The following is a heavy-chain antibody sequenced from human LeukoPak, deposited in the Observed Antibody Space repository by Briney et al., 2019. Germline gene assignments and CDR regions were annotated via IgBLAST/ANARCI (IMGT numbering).Heavy chain of an antibody. CDR2: TVSEIDGGTT. J-gene: IGHJ6*02. CDR1: GFTFNYAW. V-gene: IGHV3-15*04. D-gene: IGHD1-7*01. CDR3: TTDEDWNYARKDV. Sequence: GGSLRLSCAASGFTFNYAWMSWVRQVPGKGLEWVGQTVSEIDGGTTDYATPVKGRFAISRDDSKSTLYLQMNSLKIEDTAVYYCTTDEDWNYARKDVWGQGATVIVSS.